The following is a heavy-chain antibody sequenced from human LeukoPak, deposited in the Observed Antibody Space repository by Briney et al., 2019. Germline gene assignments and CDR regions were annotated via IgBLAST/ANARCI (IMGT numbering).Heavy chain of an antibody. CDR1: GYTFTGYY. CDR3: ARQSGFLEWSYYYYYMDV. CDR2: INPNSGGT. J-gene: IGHJ6*03. D-gene: IGHD3-3*01. V-gene: IGHV1-2*02. Sequence: APVKVSCKASGYTFTGYYMHWVRQAPGQGLEWMGWINPNSGGTNYAQKFQGRVTMTRDTSISTAYMELSRLRSDDTAVYYCARQSGFLEWSYYYYYMDVWGKGTTVTVSS.